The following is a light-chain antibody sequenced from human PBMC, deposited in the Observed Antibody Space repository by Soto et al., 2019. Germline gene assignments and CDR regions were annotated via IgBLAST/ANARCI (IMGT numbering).Light chain of an antibody. CDR3: QVWDTTNPVI. V-gene: IGLV3-21*02. Sequence: SYELTQPPSVSVAPGQTARITCGGNNIEIKSVHWYQQKPGQAPVLVVYDDGDRTTGIPERFSGSKSGNTATLTTSRVEAGDEADYYCQVWDTTNPVIFGGETKVTVL. J-gene: IGLJ2*01. CDR1: NIEIKS. CDR2: DDG.